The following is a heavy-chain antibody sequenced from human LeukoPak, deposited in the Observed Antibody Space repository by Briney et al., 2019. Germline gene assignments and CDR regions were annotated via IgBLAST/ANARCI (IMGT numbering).Heavy chain of an antibody. Sequence: GGSLRLSCAASGFTFRSSGMHWVRQTPGKGLEWVAFIWYDGNEIYYADSVKGRFTISRDNSRNTLYLQMNSLRAEDTAVYYCARDYSSGWYSGWVPGDYWGQGTLVTVSS. CDR1: GFTFRSSG. V-gene: IGHV3-33*01. D-gene: IGHD6-19*01. CDR3: ARDYSSGWYSGWVPGDY. CDR2: IWYDGNEI. J-gene: IGHJ4*02.